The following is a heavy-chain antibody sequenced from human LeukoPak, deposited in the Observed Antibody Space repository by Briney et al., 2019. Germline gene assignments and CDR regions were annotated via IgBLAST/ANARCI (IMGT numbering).Heavy chain of an antibody. Sequence: PSETLSLTCTVSGGSISSSYWSWIRQPPGKGLEWIGYIFYSGSTNYNPSLKSRVTISLDTSKNQFSLKLSSVTAADTAVYYCATQARIVGATGYFDYWGQGTLVTVSS. CDR3: ATQARIVGATGYFDY. CDR2: IFYSGST. D-gene: IGHD1-26*01. V-gene: IGHV4-59*08. J-gene: IGHJ4*02. CDR1: GGSISSSY.